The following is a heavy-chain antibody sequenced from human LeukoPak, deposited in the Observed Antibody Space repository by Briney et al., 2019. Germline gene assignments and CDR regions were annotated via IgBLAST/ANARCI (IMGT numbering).Heavy chain of an antibody. D-gene: IGHD3-22*01. Sequence: SETLSLTCAASGGSLSNYYWNWVRQPPGKGLEYIGRIHNNVDTNYNPSLQSRATVSVDPSNNQFSLRLRSVTAADTAVYYCARAGTTYYYDDHVFDMWSQGTLVTVSS. CDR1: GGSLSNYY. CDR2: IHNNVDT. V-gene: IGHV4-4*07. CDR3: ARAGTTYYYDDHVFDM. J-gene: IGHJ3*02.